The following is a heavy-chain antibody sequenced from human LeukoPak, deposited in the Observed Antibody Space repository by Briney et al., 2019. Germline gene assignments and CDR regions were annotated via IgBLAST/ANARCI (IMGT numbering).Heavy chain of an antibody. CDR3: ARDAIAAAGTQLPYYYYYMDV. D-gene: IGHD6-13*01. J-gene: IGHJ6*03. CDR1: EYTFTGYY. Sequence: ASVKVSCKASEYTFTGYYMHWVRQAPGQGLEWMGCINPNSGGTNYAQKFQGRVTMTRDTSISTAYMELSRLRSDDTAVYYCARDAIAAAGTQLPYYYYYMDVWGKGTTVTISS. CDR2: INPNSGGT. V-gene: IGHV1-2*02.